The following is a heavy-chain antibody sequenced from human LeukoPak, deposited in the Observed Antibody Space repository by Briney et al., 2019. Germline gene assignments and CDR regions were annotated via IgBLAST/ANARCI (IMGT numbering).Heavy chain of an antibody. D-gene: IGHD5-12*01. V-gene: IGHV3-66*01. CDR1: GFTVSSNY. CDR3: AEALATPHAFDI. CDR2: IYSGGST. Sequence: GGSLRLSCAASGFTVSSNYMSWVRQAPGKGLEWVSVIYSGGSTYYAGSVKGRFTISRDNSKNTLYLQMNSLRAEDTAVYYCAEALATPHAFDIWGQGTMVTVSS. J-gene: IGHJ3*02.